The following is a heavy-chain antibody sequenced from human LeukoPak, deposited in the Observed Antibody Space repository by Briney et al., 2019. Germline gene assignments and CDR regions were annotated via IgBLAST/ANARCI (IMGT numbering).Heavy chain of an antibody. Sequence: KTSETLSLTCTVSGGSISIYYWSWIRQPPGKGLEWIGYIYNSGSTNYNPSLKSRVTISADTSKNQFSLKLTSVTDADTAVYYCARGGEGYNYVYWGQGTLVTVSS. CDR3: ARGGEGYNYVY. CDR1: GGSISIYY. CDR2: IYNSGST. V-gene: IGHV4-59*08. J-gene: IGHJ4*02. D-gene: IGHD5-24*01.